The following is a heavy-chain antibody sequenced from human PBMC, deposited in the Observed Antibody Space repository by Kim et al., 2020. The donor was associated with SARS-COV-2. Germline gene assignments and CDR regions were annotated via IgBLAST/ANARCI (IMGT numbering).Heavy chain of an antibody. CDR3: AKARGWALEWLLDYFDY. J-gene: IGHJ4*02. CDR1: GFTFSSYA. D-gene: IGHD3-3*01. V-gene: IGHV3-23*01. CDR2: ISGSGGST. Sequence: GGSLRLSCAASGFTFSSYAMSWVRQAPGKGLEWVSAISGSGGSTYYADSVKGRFTISRDNSKNTLYLQMNSLRAEDTAVYYCAKARGWALEWLLDYFDYWGQGTLVTVSS.